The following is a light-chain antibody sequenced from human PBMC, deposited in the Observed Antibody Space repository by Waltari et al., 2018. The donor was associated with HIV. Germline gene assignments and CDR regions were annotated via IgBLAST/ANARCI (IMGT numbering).Light chain of an antibody. CDR2: GAS. J-gene: IGKJ4*01. V-gene: IGKV1-9*01. CDR1: QGIDTY. Sequence: DMKLTQSPFFLSASVRDRVAIPCRASQGIDTYLAWYQQRAGEAPNLLIYGASTLQSGIPSRFSGSGSGTEFTLTISSLRPEDFATYYCQHGNIYPPLTFGRGTKVEI. CDR3: QHGNIYPPLT.